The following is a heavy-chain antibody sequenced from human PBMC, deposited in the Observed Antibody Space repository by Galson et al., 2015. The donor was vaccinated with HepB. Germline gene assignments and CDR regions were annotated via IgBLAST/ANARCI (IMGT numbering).Heavy chain of an antibody. CDR2: ISGSGGST. Sequence: SLRLSCAASGFTFRTYAMSWVRQAPGKGLGWVSGISGSGGSTYYADSVKGRFTMSRDNSKNTLFLQMNSLRSEDTATYYCAKDVSTSSVWYFDLWGRGTLVTVSS. CDR1: GFTFRTYA. D-gene: IGHD6-6*01. J-gene: IGHJ2*01. CDR3: AKDVSTSSVWYFDL. V-gene: IGHV3-23*01.